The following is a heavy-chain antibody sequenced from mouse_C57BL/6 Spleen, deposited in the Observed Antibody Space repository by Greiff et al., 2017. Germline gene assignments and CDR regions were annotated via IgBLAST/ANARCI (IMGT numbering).Heavy chain of an antibody. Sequence: QVQLQQSGAGLVKPGASVKISCTASGYTFSDYWMNWVKQRPGKGLEWIGQICTEDGDTHYNGKFKGKATLTADKSASTAYMQLSSLTSEDSAVYFCARQTTGAWFAYWGQGTAVTVSS. CDR3: ARQTTGAWFAY. V-gene: IGHV1-80*01. CDR1: GYTFSDYW. CDR2: ICTEDGDT. J-gene: IGHJ4*01. D-gene: IGHD2-2*01.